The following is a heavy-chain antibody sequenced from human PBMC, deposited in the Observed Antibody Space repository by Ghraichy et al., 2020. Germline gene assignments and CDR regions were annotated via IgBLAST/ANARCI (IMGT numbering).Heavy chain of an antibody. Sequence: GGSLRLSCAASGSTFSSYWMSWVRQAPGKGLEWVANIKQDGSEKYYVDSVKGRFTISRDNAKNSLYLQMNSLRAEDTAVYYCARDAPELGVRGVRRYYYYAPMDVWGQGTTVTVAS. CDR3: ARDAPELGVRGVRRYYYYAPMDV. J-gene: IGHJ6*02. CDR1: GSTFSSYW. V-gene: IGHV3-7*01. D-gene: IGHD3-10*01. CDR2: IKQDGSEK.